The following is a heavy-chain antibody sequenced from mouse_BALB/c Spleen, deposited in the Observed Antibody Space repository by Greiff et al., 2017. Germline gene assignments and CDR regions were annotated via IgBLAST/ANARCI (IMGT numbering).Heavy chain of an antibody. CDR3: ARGEYGNLDY. V-gene: IGHV1S126*01. J-gene: IGHJ2*01. CDR1: GYSFTSYW. Sequence: QVQLQQSGPQLVRPGASVKISCKASGYSFTSYWMHWVKQRPGQGLEWIGMIDPSDSETRLNQKFKDKATLTVDKSSSTAYMQLSSPTSEDSAVYYCARGEYGNLDYWGQGTTLTVSS. CDR2: IDPSDSET. D-gene: IGHD2-10*02.